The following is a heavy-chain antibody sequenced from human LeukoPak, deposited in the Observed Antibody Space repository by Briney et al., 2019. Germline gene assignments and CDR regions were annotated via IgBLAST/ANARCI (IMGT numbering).Heavy chain of an antibody. CDR1: GFTFSSYG. V-gene: IGHV3-30*18. CDR3: AKDKNRYGIAAAGI. J-gene: IGHJ3*02. CDR2: ISYDGSNK. Sequence: GGSLRLSCAASGFTFSSYGMHWVRQAPGKGLEWVAVISYDGSNKYYADSVKGRFTISRDNSKNTLYLQMNSLRAEDTAVYYCAKDKNRYGIAAAGIWGQGTMVTVSS. D-gene: IGHD6-13*01.